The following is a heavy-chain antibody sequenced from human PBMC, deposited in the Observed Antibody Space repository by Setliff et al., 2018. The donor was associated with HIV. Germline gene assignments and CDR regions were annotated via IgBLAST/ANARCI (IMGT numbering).Heavy chain of an antibody. D-gene: IGHD3-3*02. CDR1: GFTLSVYG. CDR2: LWYDGGKK. J-gene: IGHJ4*03. CDR3: ARDPRVDAFDL. Sequence: GESLKISCEGSGFTLSVYGMHWVRQAPGKGLEWVAVLWYDGGKKHYADSLKGRFTISRDDSKNTLYLQMNSLRAEDTGVYYCARDPRVDAFDLWGRGTVVTVSS. V-gene: IGHV3-33*01.